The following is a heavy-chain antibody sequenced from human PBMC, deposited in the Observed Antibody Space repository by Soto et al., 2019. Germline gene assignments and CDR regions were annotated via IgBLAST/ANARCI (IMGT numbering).Heavy chain of an antibody. CDR3: ARAGGGGKYSSSWYGYYYYMDV. CDR1: GGSFSGYY. Sequence: SETLSLTCAVYGGSFSGYYWSWIRQPPGKGLEWIGEINHSGSTNYNPSLKSRVTISVDTSKNQFSLKLSSVTAADTAVYYCARAGGGGKYSSSWYGYYYYMDVWGKGTTVTVSS. V-gene: IGHV4-34*01. D-gene: IGHD6-13*01. J-gene: IGHJ6*03. CDR2: INHSGST.